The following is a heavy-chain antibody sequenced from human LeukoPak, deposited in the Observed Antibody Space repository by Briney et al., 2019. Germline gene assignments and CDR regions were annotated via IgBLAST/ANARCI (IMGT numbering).Heavy chain of an antibody. J-gene: IGHJ4*02. D-gene: IGHD4-11*01. CDR2: FDPEDGET. Sequence: GASVKVSCKVSGYTLTELSMHWVRQAPGKGLEWMGGFDPEDGETIYAQKFQGRVTMTEDTSTDTAYMELSSLRSEDTAVYYCTTGAPTVTAYEFDYWGQGTLVTVSS. CDR3: TTGAPTVTAYEFDY. V-gene: IGHV1-24*01. CDR1: GYTLTELS.